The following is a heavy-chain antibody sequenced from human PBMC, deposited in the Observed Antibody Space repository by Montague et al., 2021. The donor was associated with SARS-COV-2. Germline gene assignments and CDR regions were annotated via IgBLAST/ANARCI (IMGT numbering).Heavy chain of an antibody. J-gene: IGHJ3*02. CDR2: TYYRSRWFD. V-gene: IGHV6-1*01. CDR1: GDSVSGDNVS. CDR3: ARGDGLGPYTRYAFDI. D-gene: IGHD3-16*01. Sequence: CAISGDSVSGDNVSWNWIRQSPSRGLEWLGRTYYRSRWFDHYEVSMKGRISIKADTSKNQFSLQLDSVTPEDTAVYHCARGDGLGPYTRYAFDIWGQGTLVTVPS.